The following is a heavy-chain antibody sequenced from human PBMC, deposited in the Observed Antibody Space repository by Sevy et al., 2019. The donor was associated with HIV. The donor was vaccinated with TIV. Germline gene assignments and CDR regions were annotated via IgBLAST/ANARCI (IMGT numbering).Heavy chain of an antibody. V-gene: IGHV3-30-3*01. Sequence: GGSLRLSCAASGFTFSSYAMHWVRQAPGKGLEWVAVISYDGGNKYYADSVKGRFTISRDNSKNTLYLQMNSLRAEDTAVYYCAREGDIVVVVAATAFDIWGQGTMVTVSS. D-gene: IGHD2-15*01. CDR1: GFTFSSYA. CDR3: AREGDIVVVVAATAFDI. J-gene: IGHJ3*02. CDR2: ISYDGGNK.